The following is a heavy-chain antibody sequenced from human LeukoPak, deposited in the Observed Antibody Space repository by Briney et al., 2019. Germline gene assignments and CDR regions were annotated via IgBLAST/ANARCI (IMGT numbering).Heavy chain of an antibody. Sequence: SIYYSGSTYYNPSLKSRVTISVDTSKNQFSLKLSSVTAADTAVYYCARDTAYDSSGYFDYWGQGTLXT. D-gene: IGHD3-22*01. CDR3: ARDTAYDSSGYFDY. V-gene: IGHV4-39*07. CDR2: IYYSGST. J-gene: IGHJ4*02.